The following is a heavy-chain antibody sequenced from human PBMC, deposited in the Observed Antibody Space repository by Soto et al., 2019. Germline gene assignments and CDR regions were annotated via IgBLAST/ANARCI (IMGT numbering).Heavy chain of an antibody. Sequence: SETLSLTCTVSGGSISSGGYYWSWIRQHPGKGLEWIGYIYYSGTTNYNPSLKSRVTISVDTSKNQFSLRLSSVTAADTAVYYCAVGYYYDSSGPEVYYYGMDVWGQGTTVTVSS. D-gene: IGHD3-22*01. CDR2: IYYSGTT. V-gene: IGHV4-61*08. J-gene: IGHJ6*02. CDR1: GGSISSGGYY. CDR3: AVGYYYDSSGPEVYYYGMDV.